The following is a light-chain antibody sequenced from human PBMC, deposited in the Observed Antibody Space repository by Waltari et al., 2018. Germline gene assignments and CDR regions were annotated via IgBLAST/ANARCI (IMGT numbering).Light chain of an antibody. CDR3: SSHTRTNTLEMI. V-gene: IGLV2-14*03. Sequence: QSALPQPASMSGSPGQSITVSCPGTSRDYVSWYQQLPGKAPQVIIYDVDKRPSGVSIRFSGSKSGNTASLTISGLQAEDEADYFCSSHTRTNTLEMIFGGGTKVTVL. CDR2: DVD. CDR1: SRDY. J-gene: IGLJ2*01.